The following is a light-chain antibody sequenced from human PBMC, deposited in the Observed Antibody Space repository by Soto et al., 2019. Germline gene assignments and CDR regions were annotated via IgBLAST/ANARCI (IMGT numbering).Light chain of an antibody. CDR1: QSLRAS. CDR3: QQYNDWPRT. J-gene: IGKJ1*01. CDR2: GAS. Sequence: EIVMTQSPVTLSVSPGDTATLSCRASQSLRASLAWYQQKPGQAPRLLIYGASNRATGVPDRFSGSGSGTEFTLTISGLQSEDLALYYCQQYNDWPRTFGQGTRWIS. V-gene: IGKV3-15*01.